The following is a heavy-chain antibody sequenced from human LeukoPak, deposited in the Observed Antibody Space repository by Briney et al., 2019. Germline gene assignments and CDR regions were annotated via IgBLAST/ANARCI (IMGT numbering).Heavy chain of an antibody. V-gene: IGHV3-30*04. D-gene: IGHD1-26*01. CDR2: ISYDGSNK. CDR3: ARDGVGGNFYYYYYMDV. Sequence: PGGSLRLSCAASGFTFSSYAMHWVRQAPGKGLEWVAVISYDGSNKYYADSVKGRFTISRDNSKNTLYLQMNSLRAEDTAVYYCARDGVGGNFYYYYYMDVWGKGTTVTVSS. CDR1: GFTFSSYA. J-gene: IGHJ6*03.